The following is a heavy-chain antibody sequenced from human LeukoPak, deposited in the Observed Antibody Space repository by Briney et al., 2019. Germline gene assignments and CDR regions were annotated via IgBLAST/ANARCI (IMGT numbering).Heavy chain of an antibody. CDR1: RYTFTSYG. J-gene: IGHJ1*01. CDR3: ARHRISSSWYPMGFQH. Sequence: ASVKVSCKASRYTFTSYGISWVRQAPGQGLECMGWISAYNGNTNYAQKLQGRVTMTTDTSTSTAYMELRSLRSDVTAVYHCARHRISSSWYPMGFQHWGQGTLVTVSS. V-gene: IGHV1-18*01. D-gene: IGHD6-13*01. CDR2: ISAYNGNT.